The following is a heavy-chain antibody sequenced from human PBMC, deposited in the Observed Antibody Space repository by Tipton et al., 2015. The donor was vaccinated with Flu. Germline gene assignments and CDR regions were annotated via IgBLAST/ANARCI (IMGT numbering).Heavy chain of an antibody. CDR3: ARDISGRDGYNYLDH. CDR2: ISGDT. D-gene: IGHD5-24*01. CDR1: GFTFDDYA. V-gene: IGHV3-43*02. Sequence: SLRLSCAASGFTFDDYAMHWVRQAPGKGLEWVSLISGDTYYADSVKGRFTISRDNNNNSLYLQMNSLRTEDTAFYYCARDISGRDGYNYLDHWGQGTLVTVSS. J-gene: IGHJ4*02.